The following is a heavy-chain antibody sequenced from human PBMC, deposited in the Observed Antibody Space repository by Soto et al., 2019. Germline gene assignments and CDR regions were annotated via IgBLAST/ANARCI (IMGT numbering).Heavy chain of an antibody. V-gene: IGHV3-30*18. J-gene: IGHJ4*02. D-gene: IGHD6-13*01. CDR1: GFDFGSFG. CDR2: ISHDGNER. Sequence: GGSLRLSCAASGFDFGSFGIHWVRQAPGRGLDWVAVISHDGNERKYADSVKGRFTISRDNSKDTLYLQMYSLRPDDTAIYYCAKDVAKQQLDYHIDYWCQGSLVTSPQ. CDR3: AKDVAKQQLDYHIDY.